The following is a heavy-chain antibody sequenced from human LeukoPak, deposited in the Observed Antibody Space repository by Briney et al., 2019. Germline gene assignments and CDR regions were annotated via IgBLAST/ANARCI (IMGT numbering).Heavy chain of an antibody. V-gene: IGHV3-23*01. CDR3: AKDVGFWNGYYHHFDY. CDR1: GFTVSSNY. D-gene: IGHD3-3*01. CDR2: LSGSGDDT. J-gene: IGHJ4*02. Sequence: PGGSLRLSCAASGFTVSSNYMSWVRQAPGKGLEWVSTLSGSGDDTSYANSVRGRFTISRDNSKNTVYLQMNSLRAEDTAIYYCAKDVGFWNGYYHHFDYWGQGTLVTVSS.